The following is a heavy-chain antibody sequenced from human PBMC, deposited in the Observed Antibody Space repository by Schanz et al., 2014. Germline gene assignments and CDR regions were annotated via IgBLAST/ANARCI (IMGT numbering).Heavy chain of an antibody. Sequence: EVQLAESGGGLVQPGGSLRLSCAASGFTFSSYAMSWVRQAPGKGLEWVSAISGGGGTTYYADSVKGRFTISRDNSKNTLYLQMNSLRAEDTAVYYCARAGYDADNWFDPWGQGTRVTVSS. CDR3: ARAGYDADNWFDP. V-gene: IGHV3-23*04. J-gene: IGHJ5*02. D-gene: IGHD2-2*01. CDR1: GFTFSSYA. CDR2: ISGGGGTT.